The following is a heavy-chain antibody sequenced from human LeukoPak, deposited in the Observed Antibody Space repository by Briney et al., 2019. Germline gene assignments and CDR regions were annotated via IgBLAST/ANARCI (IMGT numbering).Heavy chain of an antibody. Sequence: GESLKISCNGSGFXFPNYWIAWVGQVPVEGLEWLGTIVSHVSDTRYSPSLLGQVIISADRSINTAYLQWRSLRTSDTAMYYCARGSALARGVLGRLRQGHIYYAMDVWGQGATVTVSS. CDR3: ARGSALARGVLGRLRQGHIYYAMDV. CDR1: GFXFPNYW. CDR2: IVSHVSDT. V-gene: IGHV5-51*01. J-gene: IGHJ6*02. D-gene: IGHD3-10*01.